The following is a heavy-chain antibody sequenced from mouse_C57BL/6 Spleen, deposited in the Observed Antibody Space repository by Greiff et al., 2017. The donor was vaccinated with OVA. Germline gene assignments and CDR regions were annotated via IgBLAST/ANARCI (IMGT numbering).Heavy chain of an antibody. CDR3: TREGLYDYDGTY. CDR1: GYTFTDYE. V-gene: IGHV1-15*01. CDR2: IDPETGGT. D-gene: IGHD2-4*01. Sequence: VQLVESGAELVRPGASVTLSCKASGYTFTDYEMHWVKQTPVHGLEWIGAIDPETGGTAYNQKFKGKAILTADKSSSTAYMELRSLTSEDSAVYYCTREGLYDYDGTYWGQGTLVTVSA. J-gene: IGHJ3*01.